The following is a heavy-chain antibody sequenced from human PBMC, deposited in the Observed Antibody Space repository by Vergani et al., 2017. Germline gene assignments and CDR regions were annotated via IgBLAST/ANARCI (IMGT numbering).Heavy chain of an antibody. V-gene: IGHV4-59*02. Sequence: QAQLQESGPGLVKPSETLSLTCDVLGVSVTDYNCNWIRQAPGKGLEWLGSLSTTGGATHASHNPSLKTRVTISVDTSKNQFSLTLTSVTAADTAVYYCASDTHSGQRADRWGQGILVTVTS. CDR3: ASDTHSGQRADR. CDR2: LSTTGGA. J-gene: IGHJ5*02. CDR1: GVSVTDYN. D-gene: IGHD6-19*01.